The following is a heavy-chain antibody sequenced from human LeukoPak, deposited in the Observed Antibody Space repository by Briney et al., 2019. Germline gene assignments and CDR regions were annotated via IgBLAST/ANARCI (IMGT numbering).Heavy chain of an antibody. Sequence: GASVKVSCKASGYTFTSYGISWVRQMPGKGLEWMGTIDPSDSYNNYSPSFQGHVTISADKSISTAYLQWSSLKASDTAMYYCARAYSRSRFDYWGQGTLVTVSS. CDR3: ARAYSRSRFDY. CDR2: IDPSDSYN. D-gene: IGHD6-6*01. CDR1: GYTFTSYG. J-gene: IGHJ4*02. V-gene: IGHV5-10-1*01.